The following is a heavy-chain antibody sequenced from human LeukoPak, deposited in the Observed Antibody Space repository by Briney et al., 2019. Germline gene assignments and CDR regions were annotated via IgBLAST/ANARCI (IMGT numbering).Heavy chain of an antibody. V-gene: IGHV4-61*02. Sequence: KASETLSLTCTVSGASISSGSHYWSWIRQPAGKGLEWIGRIYTSGSTNYNPSLKSRVTISVDTSKNQFSLKLSSVTAADTAVYYCASRVRMGQHLVRNSYGMDVWGQGTTVTVSS. J-gene: IGHJ6*02. CDR1: GASISSGSHY. CDR3: ASRVRMGQHLVRNSYGMDV. D-gene: IGHD6-13*01. CDR2: IYTSGST.